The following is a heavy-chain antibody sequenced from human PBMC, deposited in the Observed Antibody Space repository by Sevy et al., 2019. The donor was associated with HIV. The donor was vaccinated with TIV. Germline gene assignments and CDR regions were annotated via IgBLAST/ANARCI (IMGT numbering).Heavy chain of an antibody. D-gene: IGHD3-10*01. J-gene: IGHJ6*03. V-gene: IGHV3-21*01. CDR3: ARDYYDSGTYSNYYYYYMDV. CDR1: GFTFSSYS. Sequence: GGSLRLSCAASGFTFSSYSMNWVRQAPGKGLEWVSSISSSSAYIYYADSVKGRFTISRDNAKNSLYLEMNSLRAEDTAVYSCARDYYDSGTYSNYYYYYMDVWGKGTTVTVSS. CDR2: ISSSSAYI.